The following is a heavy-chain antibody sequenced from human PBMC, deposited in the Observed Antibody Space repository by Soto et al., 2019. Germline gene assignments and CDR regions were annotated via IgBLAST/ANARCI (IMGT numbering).Heavy chain of an antibody. CDR2: INPNSGGT. J-gene: IGHJ3*02. Sequence: QVQLVQSGAEVKKPGASVKVSCKASGYTFTGYYMHWVRQAPGQGLEWMGWINPNSGGTNFAQKFQGRVTMTRDTSISTAYMELSRLRSDDTAVYYCARDFVPMIVVVITEGDAFDIWGQGTMVTVSS. CDR1: GYTFTGYY. D-gene: IGHD3-22*01. CDR3: ARDFVPMIVVVITEGDAFDI. V-gene: IGHV1-2*02.